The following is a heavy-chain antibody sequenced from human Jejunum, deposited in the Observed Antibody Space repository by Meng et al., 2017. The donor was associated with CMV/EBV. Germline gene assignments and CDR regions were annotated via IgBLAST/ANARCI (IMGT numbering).Heavy chain of an antibody. D-gene: IGHD3-10*01. Sequence: SAFTFSSFGMHWVRQAPGKGLEWVAFIRYDGSNKYYADSVKGRFTISRDNSKNTLYLQMNSLRAEDTAVYYCAKDRGQDTDLDYFDYWGQGTLVTVSS. CDR1: AFTFSSFG. CDR2: IRYDGSNK. J-gene: IGHJ4*02. V-gene: IGHV3-30*02. CDR3: AKDRGQDTDLDYFDY.